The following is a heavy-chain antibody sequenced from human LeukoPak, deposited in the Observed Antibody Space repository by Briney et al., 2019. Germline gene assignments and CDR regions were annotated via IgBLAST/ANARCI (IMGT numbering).Heavy chain of an antibody. CDR2: VSENGDYT. CDR1: GFTFSSFA. Sequence: PGGSLRLFCAASGFTFSSFAMTWVRQAPGKGLEWVSAVSENGDYTYYADSVKGRFTFSRDNSKNTVYLQMNSLRAEDTAVYFCAKNGSTGTPVYDSCGQGTLVTVSS. CDR3: AKNGSTGTPVYDS. D-gene: IGHD1-14*01. V-gene: IGHV3-23*01. J-gene: IGHJ4*02.